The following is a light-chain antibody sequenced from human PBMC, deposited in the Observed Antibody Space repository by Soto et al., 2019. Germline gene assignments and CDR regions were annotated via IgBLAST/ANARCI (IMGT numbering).Light chain of an antibody. CDR1: KDIAIY. CDR2: AAS. V-gene: IGKV1-9*01. CDR3: QQLRMYPST. J-gene: IGKJ4*01. Sequence: IPLTQSPSSLSASVGDRVTITCRASKDIAIYLAWCQQKPGEAPKLLIYAASTLYSGVPSRFSGSGSGTDFALTITSLQAEDFATYYCQQLRMYPSTFGGGTKVEIK.